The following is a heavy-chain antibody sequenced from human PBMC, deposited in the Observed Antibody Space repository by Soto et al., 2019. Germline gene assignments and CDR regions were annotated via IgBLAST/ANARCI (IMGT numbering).Heavy chain of an antibody. Sequence: ASVKVSCKVSGYTLTELSMHWVRQAPGKGLEWMGGFDPEDADTIYAQKFQGRVTMTEDTSTDTAYMELGNLRSEDTAVYYCETLKSDLGLSGNYFNYFDYWGQGTLVTVSS. CDR3: ETLKSDLGLSGNYFNYFDY. D-gene: IGHD3-10*01. V-gene: IGHV1-24*01. J-gene: IGHJ4*02. CDR1: GYTLTELS. CDR2: FDPEDADT.